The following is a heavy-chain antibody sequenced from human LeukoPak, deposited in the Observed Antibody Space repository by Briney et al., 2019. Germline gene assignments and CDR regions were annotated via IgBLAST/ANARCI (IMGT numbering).Heavy chain of an antibody. CDR3: ARLLGYCSSTSCASGYYYYMDV. D-gene: IGHD2-2*01. CDR1: GGSISSSSYY. V-gene: IGHV4-39*01. J-gene: IGHJ6*03. CDR2: SYYSGST. Sequence: PSETLSLTCTVSGGSISSSSYYWGWIRQPPGKGLEWIVSSYYSGSTYYNPSLKSRVTISVDTSKNQFSLKLSSVTAADTAVYYCARLLGYCSSTSCASGYYYYMDVWGKGTTVTVSS.